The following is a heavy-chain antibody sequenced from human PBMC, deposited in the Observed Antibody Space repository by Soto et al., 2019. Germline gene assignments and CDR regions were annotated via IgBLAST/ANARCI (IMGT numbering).Heavy chain of an antibody. CDR3: TRDRIATDF. V-gene: IGHV3-49*03. J-gene: IGHJ4*02. Sequence: EVQLVESGGGLVQPGRSLRLSCTASGFSFGDYSMTCFRQSSGKGLEWVSFIRNKASGGTTEYAASVRGRFIVSRDDSKSIAYLQMNSLKTEDTAVYYCTRDRIATDFWGQGTLVTVSS. CDR2: IRNKASGGTT. D-gene: IGHD2-21*01. CDR1: GFSFGDYS.